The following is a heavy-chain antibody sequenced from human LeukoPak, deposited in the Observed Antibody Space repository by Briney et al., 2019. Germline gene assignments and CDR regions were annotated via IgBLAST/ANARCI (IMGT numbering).Heavy chain of an antibody. CDR3: ARVDSSGYYSYYFDY. V-gene: IGHV4-34*01. CDR2: INHSGST. J-gene: IGHJ4*02. D-gene: IGHD3-22*01. CDR1: GGSFSGYY. Sequence: SETLSLTCAVYGGSFSGYYWSWIRQPLGKGLEWIGEINHSGSTNYNPSLKSRVTISVDTSKNQFSLKLSSVTAADTAVYYCARVDSSGYYSYYFDYWGQGTLVTVSS.